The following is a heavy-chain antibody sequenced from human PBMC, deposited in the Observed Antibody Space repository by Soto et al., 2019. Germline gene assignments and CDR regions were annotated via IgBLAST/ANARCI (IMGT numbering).Heavy chain of an antibody. J-gene: IGHJ6*03. Sequence: GGSLRLSCAASGFTFSSYAMSWVRQAPGKGLEWVSAISGSGGSTYYPDSVKGRFTISRDNSKNTLYLQRNSLRAEDTAVYYCVKATPLRYFDWLSQSGDYYYMDVWGKGTTVTVSS. CDR2: ISGSGGST. D-gene: IGHD3-9*01. CDR3: VKATPLRYFDWLSQSGDYYYMDV. V-gene: IGHV3-23*01. CDR1: GFTFSSYA.